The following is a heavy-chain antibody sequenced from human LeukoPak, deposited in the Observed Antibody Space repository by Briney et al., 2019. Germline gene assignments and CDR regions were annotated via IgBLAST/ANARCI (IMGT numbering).Heavy chain of an antibody. Sequence: PGGSLRLSCAASGFTFSSYAMHWVRQAPGKGLEWVAVISYDGSNKYYADSVKGRFTISRDNSKNTLYLQMNSLRAEDTAVYYCASDSPSYCSSTSCYRDNWFDPWGQGTLVTVSS. CDR1: GFTFSSYA. V-gene: IGHV3-30-3*01. CDR3: ASDSPSYCSSTSCYRDNWFDP. D-gene: IGHD2-2*02. CDR2: ISYDGSNK. J-gene: IGHJ5*02.